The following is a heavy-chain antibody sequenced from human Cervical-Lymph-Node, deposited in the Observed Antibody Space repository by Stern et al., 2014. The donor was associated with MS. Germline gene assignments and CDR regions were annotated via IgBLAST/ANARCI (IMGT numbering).Heavy chain of an antibody. CDR1: GGTFSTHA. CDR2: IIPILDTT. J-gene: IGHJ4*02. CDR3: AREKSDCSGGSCFSSLDY. Sequence: QMQLVQSGAEVKKPGSSVKVSCKSSGGTFSTHAISWVRQAPGQGLERLGRIIPILDTTEYAQSFRGRLTIDADESTETAYMELRSLTPDDTAVYYCAREKSDCSGGSCFSSLDYWGQGTLVTVSS. D-gene: IGHD2-15*01. V-gene: IGHV1-69*11.